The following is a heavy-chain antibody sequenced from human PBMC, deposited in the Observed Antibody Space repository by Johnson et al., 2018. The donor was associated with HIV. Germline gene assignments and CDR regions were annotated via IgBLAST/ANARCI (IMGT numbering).Heavy chain of an antibody. CDR1: GLSFSNLG. J-gene: IGHJ3*01. CDR2: ISFDGNLK. V-gene: IGHV3-33*08. D-gene: IGHD4-17*01. Sequence: QVQLVESGGGVVQPGRSLRLSCVSSGLSFSNLGIHWVRQAPGKRPEWVAVISFDGNLKKYADSVKGRFTISRDTAKNTLYLQMNSLRVEDTALYYCARDATPWGGDYFGYAFDLWGQGTMVTVSS. CDR3: ARDATPWGGDYFGYAFDL.